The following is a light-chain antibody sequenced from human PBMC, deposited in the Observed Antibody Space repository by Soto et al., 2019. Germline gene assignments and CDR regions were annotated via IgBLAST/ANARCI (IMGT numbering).Light chain of an antibody. J-gene: IGKJ1*01. CDR3: QQYNNWPRT. Sequence: EIVMTQSPATLSVSPGERATLSCRASQSISNKLAWYQQRPGQAPRLLIYGASTRATGVPVRFRGSGSGTEFTLTISSLQSEDFAVYYCQQYNNWPRTFGQGTKVDIK. V-gene: IGKV3-15*01. CDR1: QSISNK. CDR2: GAS.